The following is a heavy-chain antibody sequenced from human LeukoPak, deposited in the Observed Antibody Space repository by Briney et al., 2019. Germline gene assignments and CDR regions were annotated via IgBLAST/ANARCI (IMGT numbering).Heavy chain of an antibody. CDR3: ANIQKWLPY. Sequence: EASVKVSCKASGYTFTDYYMHWVRQAPGQGLEWMGWINLNSGGTHLAQEFQGRVTMTRDTSINTAYMELSRLRSDDTAMYYCANIQKWLPYWGQGTLVTVSS. J-gene: IGHJ4*02. V-gene: IGHV1-2*02. D-gene: IGHD5-18*01. CDR1: GYTFTDYY. CDR2: INLNSGGT.